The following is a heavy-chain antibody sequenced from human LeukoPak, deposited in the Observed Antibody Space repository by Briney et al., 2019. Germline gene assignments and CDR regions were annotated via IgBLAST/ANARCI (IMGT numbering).Heavy chain of an antibody. CDR2: IYTSGST. J-gene: IGHJ6*03. CDR3: AGRESTLDYYMDV. CDR1: GGSIGTYY. Sequence: SETLSLTCTVSGGSIGTYYWSWIRQPAGKGLEWIGRIYTSGSTNYNPSLKSRVTMSVDTSKNQFSLKLSSVTAADTAVYYCAGRESTLDYYMDVWGKGTTVTVSS. V-gene: IGHV4-4*07. D-gene: IGHD2-2*01.